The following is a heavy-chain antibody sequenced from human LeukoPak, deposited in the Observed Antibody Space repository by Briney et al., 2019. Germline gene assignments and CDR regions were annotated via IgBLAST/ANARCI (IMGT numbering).Heavy chain of an antibody. J-gene: IGHJ3*02. V-gene: IGHV3-48*01. D-gene: IGHD1-1*01. CDR1: GFTFSSYS. Sequence: GGSLRLSCAASGFTFSSYSMNWVRQAPGKGLEWVSYIRSSTRTIYYADSVKGRFAISSDNAKNSLYLQMNSLRAEDTAVYYCARGGTEAFDIWGQGTMVTVSS. CDR3: ARGGTEAFDI. CDR2: IRSSTRTI.